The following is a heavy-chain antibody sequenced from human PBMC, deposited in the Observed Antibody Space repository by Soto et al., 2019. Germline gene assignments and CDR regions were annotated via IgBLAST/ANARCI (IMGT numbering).Heavy chain of an antibody. CDR1: GYTFTSYD. CDR3: ARVTYCSGGSCYGAHWFDP. CDR2: MNPNSGNT. Sequence: ASVKVSCKASGYTFTSYDINRVRQATGQGLEWMGWMNPNSGNTGYAQKFQGRVTMTRNTSISTAYMELSSLRSEDTAVYYCARVTYCSGGSCYGAHWFDPWGQGTLVTVSS. J-gene: IGHJ5*02. V-gene: IGHV1-8*01. D-gene: IGHD2-15*01.